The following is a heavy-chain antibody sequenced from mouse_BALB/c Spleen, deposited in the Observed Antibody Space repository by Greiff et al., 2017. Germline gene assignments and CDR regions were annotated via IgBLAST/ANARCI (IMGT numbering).Heavy chain of an antibody. CDR1: GFTFSDYY. Sequence: EVKLMESGGGLVKPGGSLKLSCAASGFTFSDYYMYWVRQTPEKRLEWVATISDGGSYTYYPDSVKGRFTISRDNAKNNLYLQMSSLKSEDTAMYYCARDGGGNYGYFDYWGQGTTLTVSS. CDR2: ISDGGSYT. CDR3: ARDGGGNYGYFDY. D-gene: IGHD2-1*01. V-gene: IGHV5-4*02. J-gene: IGHJ2*01.